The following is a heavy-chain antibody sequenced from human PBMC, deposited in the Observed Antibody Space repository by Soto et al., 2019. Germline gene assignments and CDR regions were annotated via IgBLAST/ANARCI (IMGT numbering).Heavy chain of an antibody. D-gene: IGHD3-10*01. CDR3: ARDSGLNNYDSGNYSKLYYLDY. CDR1: VLTLSGHL. J-gene: IGHJ4*02. CDR2: IQEDGSEK. V-gene: IGHV3-7*03. Sequence: WGSLSVSWVSPVLTLSGHLMNWVGHTPGKGLASPPNIQEDGSEKYFVYSVRGRFTISRDNAKDSLYLQLNDLRPEDTAVYYCARDSGLNNYDSGNYSKLYYLDYWGQGTLVTVSS.